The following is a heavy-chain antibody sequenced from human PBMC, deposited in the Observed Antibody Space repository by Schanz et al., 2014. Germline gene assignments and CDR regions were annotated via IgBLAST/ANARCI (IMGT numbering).Heavy chain of an antibody. Sequence: QVQLVESGGGVVQPGKSLRLSCAASGFAFSDYGMHWVRQAPGKGLEWVAFISYDGNEKHYPDSVKGRFTISRDNSRNTLFLQMESLRTEDTAVYHCAKDLRYSGSCDYWGQGTLVTVSS. CDR2: ISYDGNEK. J-gene: IGHJ4*02. V-gene: IGHV3-30*18. D-gene: IGHD1-26*01. CDR3: AKDLRYSGSCDY. CDR1: GFAFSDYG.